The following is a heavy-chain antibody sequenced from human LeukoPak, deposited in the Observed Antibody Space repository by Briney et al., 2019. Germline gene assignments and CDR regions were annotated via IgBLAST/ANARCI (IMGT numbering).Heavy chain of an antibody. CDR3: ATQWDGGAGAFDT. Sequence: GGSLRLSCAASGFTLSTYWMSWVRQAPGKGLEWVSIIYSSRGTNYADSVKGRFTISRDNSKNTLYLQMNSLRAEDTAMYYCATQWDGGAGAFDTWGQGTMVTVSS. V-gene: IGHV3-66*01. D-gene: IGHD1-26*01. CDR2: IYSSRGT. J-gene: IGHJ3*02. CDR1: GFTLSTYW.